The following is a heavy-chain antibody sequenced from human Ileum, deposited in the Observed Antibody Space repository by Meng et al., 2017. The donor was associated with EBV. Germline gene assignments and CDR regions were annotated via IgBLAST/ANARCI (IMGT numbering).Heavy chain of an antibody. CDR1: GGSISSW. V-gene: IGHV4-4*02. CDR3: ARNGGDDQDC. CDR2: IHHSGNT. J-gene: IGHJ4*02. D-gene: IGHD1-1*01. Sequence: HVQFQESGQGRVEPSGXLSLTCAVSGGSISSWWSWLRQPPGKGLEWIGEIHHSGNTNYNTSLKSPVTISVDKSKNQFSLKLTAVTAADTAVYYCARNGGDDQDCWGQGTLVTVSS.